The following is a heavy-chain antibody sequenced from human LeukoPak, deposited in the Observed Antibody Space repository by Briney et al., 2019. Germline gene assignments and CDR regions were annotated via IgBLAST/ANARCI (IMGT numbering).Heavy chain of an antibody. V-gene: IGHV4-59*01. CDR3: GWGGGGSPVFGVVIAYFDY. J-gene: IGHJ4*02. CDR2: IYYSGST. Sequence: SETLSLTCTVTGGSISSYYWSWIRQTPGKGLEWIGYIYYSGSTNYNPSLKSRVTISVDTSKNQFALKLSSVTAADTVLYYRGWGGGGSPVFGVVIAYFDYWGQGTLVTVSS. D-gene: IGHD3-3*01. CDR1: GGSISSYY.